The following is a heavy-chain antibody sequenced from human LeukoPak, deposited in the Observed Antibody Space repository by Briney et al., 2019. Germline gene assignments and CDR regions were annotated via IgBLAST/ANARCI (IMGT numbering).Heavy chain of an antibody. CDR2: ISSSSSTI. J-gene: IGHJ4*02. D-gene: IGHD3/OR15-3a*01. CDR1: RFTFSSYA. Sequence: GGSLRLSCAASRFTFSSYAMSWVRQAPGKGLGWVSYISSSSSTIFYADSVKGRFTISRDNAKNSLYLQMNSLRAEDTAGYYCARDRWTGFDYWGQGTLVTVSS. CDR3: ARDRWTGFDY. V-gene: IGHV3-48*01.